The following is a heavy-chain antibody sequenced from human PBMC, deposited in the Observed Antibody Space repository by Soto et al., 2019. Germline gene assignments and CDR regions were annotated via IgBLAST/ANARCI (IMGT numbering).Heavy chain of an antibody. J-gene: IGHJ5*02. CDR3: ARGRTTYYDLSP. Sequence: PSETLSLTCAVYGGSFSGYYWSWIRQPPGKGLEWIGEINHSGSTNYNPSLKSRVTISVDTSKNQFSLKLSSVTAADTAVYYCARGRTTYYDLSPWGQGTLVTVPQ. D-gene: IGHD3-3*01. V-gene: IGHV4-34*01. CDR2: INHSGST. CDR1: GGSFSGYY.